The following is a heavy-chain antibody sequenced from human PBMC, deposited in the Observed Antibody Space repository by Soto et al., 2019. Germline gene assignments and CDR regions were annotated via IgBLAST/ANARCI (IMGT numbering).Heavy chain of an antibody. V-gene: IGHV2-5*01. D-gene: IGHD6-13*01. CDR3: APSWFYRSRRAPPPPDY. CDR1: GFSLSTSGVG. CDR2: IYWNDDK. J-gene: IGHJ4*02. Sequence: SGPTLVNPTQTLTLTCTFSGFSLSTSGVGVGWIRQPPGKALEWLALIYWNDDKRYSPSLKSRLTITKDTSKNQVVLTMTNMDPVDTTPYFCAPSWFYRSRRAPPPPDYWGQGTLVTVSS.